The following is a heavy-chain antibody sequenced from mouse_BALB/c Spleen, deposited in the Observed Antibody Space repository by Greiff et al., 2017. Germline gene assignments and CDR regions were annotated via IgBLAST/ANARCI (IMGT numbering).Heavy chain of an antibody. D-gene: IGHD2-1*01. CDR1: GFTFSSYT. Sequence: EVQVVESGAGLVKPGGSLKLSCAASGFTFSSYTMSWVRQTPEKRLEWVATISSGGSYTYYPDSVKGRFTISRDNAKNTLYLQMSSLKSEDTAMYYCTRDYYGNYVDYYAMDYWGQGTSFTVSS. V-gene: IGHV5-6-4*01. CDR2: ISSGGSYT. J-gene: IGHJ4*01. CDR3: TRDYYGNYVDYYAMDY.